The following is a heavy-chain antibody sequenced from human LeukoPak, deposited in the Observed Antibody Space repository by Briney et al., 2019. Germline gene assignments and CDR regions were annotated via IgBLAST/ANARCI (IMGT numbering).Heavy chain of an antibody. CDR1: GYSFTGYW. Sequence: PGGSLRLSCKGSGYSFTGYWIGWVRQMPGKGLEWMGIIYPGDSDTRYSPSFQGQVTISADKSISTAYLQWSSLKASDTAMYYCARRPDYGDRAWGQGTLVTVSS. CDR2: IYPGDSDT. V-gene: IGHV5-51*01. D-gene: IGHD4-17*01. CDR3: ARRPDYGDRA. J-gene: IGHJ5*02.